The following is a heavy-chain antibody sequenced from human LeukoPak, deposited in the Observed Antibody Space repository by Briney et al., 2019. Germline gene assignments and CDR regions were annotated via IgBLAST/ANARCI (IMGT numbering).Heavy chain of an antibody. CDR3: ARSPSRDYSSHDY. J-gene: IGHJ4*01. CDR2: IIPIFGTA. CDR1: GGTFSSYA. V-gene: IGHV1-69*13. Sequence: GASVKVSCKASGGTFSSYAISWVRQAPGQGLEWMGGIIPIFGTANYAQKFQGRVTITADESTSTAYMELSSLRSVDTAVYYCARSPSRDYSSHDYWGQEPWSPSPQ. D-gene: IGHD6-13*01.